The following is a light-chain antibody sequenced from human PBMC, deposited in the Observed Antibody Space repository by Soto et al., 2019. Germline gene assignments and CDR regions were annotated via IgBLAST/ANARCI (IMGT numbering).Light chain of an antibody. J-gene: IGKJ4*02. Sequence: EIVLTQSPATLSLSPGERATLSCRASQSVGTSFAWYQHKPGQAPRLLIYDASNRATGIPARFSGSGSGTDFTLTISSLEPEDYAVYYCQQRDSWPLTFGGGTKVEFK. V-gene: IGKV3-11*01. CDR2: DAS. CDR3: QQRDSWPLT. CDR1: QSVGTS.